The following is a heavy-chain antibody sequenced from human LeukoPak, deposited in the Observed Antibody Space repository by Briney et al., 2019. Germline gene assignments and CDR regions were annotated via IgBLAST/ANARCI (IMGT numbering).Heavy chain of an antibody. J-gene: IGHJ3*02. CDR2: INHSGST. V-gene: IGHV4-34*01. CDR3: ARLIVVADCDAFDI. D-gene: IGHD2-21*01. CDR1: GGSFSGYY. Sequence: SETLSLTCAVYGGSFSGYYWSWIRQPPGKGLEWIGEINHSGSTNYNPSLKSRVTISVDTSKNQFSLKLSSVTAADTAVYYCARLIVVADCDAFDIWGQGTMVTVSS.